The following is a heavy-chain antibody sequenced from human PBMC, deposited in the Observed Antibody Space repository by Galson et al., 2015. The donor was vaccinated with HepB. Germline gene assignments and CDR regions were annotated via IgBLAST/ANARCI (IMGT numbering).Heavy chain of an antibody. J-gene: IGHJ4*02. D-gene: IGHD2-15*01. Sequence: SLRLSCAASGFTFSSYAMHWVRQAPGKGLEWVAVISYDGGNKNSADSVRGRFTITRDNSKNTLYLQMNSLRVEDTAFYYCARDQGRTSIYGSWDYWGQGILVTVSS. V-gene: IGHV3-30-3*01. CDR1: GFTFSSYA. CDR3: ARDQGRTSIYGSWDY. CDR2: ISYDGGNK.